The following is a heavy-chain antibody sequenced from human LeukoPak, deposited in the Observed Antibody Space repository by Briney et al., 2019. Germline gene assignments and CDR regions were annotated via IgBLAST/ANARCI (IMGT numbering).Heavy chain of an antibody. CDR3: AKSSPIVVVPAAHRVY. D-gene: IGHD2-2*01. Sequence: PGGSLRLSCAASGFTFSSYAMSWVRQAPGKGLEWVSAISGSGGSTYYADSVKGRFTISRDNSKNTLYLQMNSLRAEDTAVYYCAKSSPIVVVPAAHRVYWGQGALVTVSS. CDR1: GFTFSSYA. J-gene: IGHJ4*02. CDR2: ISGSGGST. V-gene: IGHV3-23*01.